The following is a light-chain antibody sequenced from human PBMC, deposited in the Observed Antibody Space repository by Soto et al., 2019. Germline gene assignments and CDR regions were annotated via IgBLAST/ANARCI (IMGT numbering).Light chain of an antibody. Sequence: DIQMTQSPSSLSASVGDRITITCQASQDITNYLNWYQQKPGIAPKVLISDASNLETVVPPRFSGSGSGTEFTLTISGLQPEDFATYYCQQYDNLPLTFGPGTQVEIK. CDR2: DAS. J-gene: IGKJ4*02. V-gene: IGKV1-33*01. CDR3: QQYDNLPLT. CDR1: QDITNY.